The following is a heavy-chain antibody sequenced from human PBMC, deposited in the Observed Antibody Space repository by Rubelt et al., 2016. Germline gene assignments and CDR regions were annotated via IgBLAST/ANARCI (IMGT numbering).Heavy chain of an antibody. Sequence: QVQLQESGPGLVKPSETLSLTCTVFGYSISSGYYWGWIRQPPGKGLEWIGGIYHSGSTYYNPSLKSRVTISVATSKNQFSLKLSSVTAADTAVYYCASADYDFWSGSDRNWFDPWGQGTLVTVSS. CDR2: IYHSGST. V-gene: IGHV4-38-2*02. CDR3: ASADYDFWSGSDRNWFDP. CDR1: GYSISSGYY. D-gene: IGHD3-3*01. J-gene: IGHJ5*02.